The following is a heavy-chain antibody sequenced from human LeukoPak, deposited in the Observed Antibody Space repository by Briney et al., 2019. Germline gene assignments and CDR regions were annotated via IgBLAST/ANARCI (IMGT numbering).Heavy chain of an antibody. CDR1: GGSISSYY. D-gene: IGHD2-2*01. CDR2: IYYSGST. J-gene: IGHJ4*02. V-gene: IGHV4-59*08. Sequence: PSETLSLTCTVPGGSISSYYWSWIRQPPGKGLEWIGYIYYSGSTKYNPSLKSRVTISVDTSKSQFSLKLTSVTAADTAVYYCARLGIGVVPSAMLGDYYFDYWGQGTLVTVSS. CDR3: ARLGIGVVPSAMLGDYYFDY.